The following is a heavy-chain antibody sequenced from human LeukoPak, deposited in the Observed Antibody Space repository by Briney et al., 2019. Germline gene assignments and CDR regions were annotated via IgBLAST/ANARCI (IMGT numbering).Heavy chain of an antibody. CDR3: AKCFSGSSSWYFAFDI. V-gene: IGHV3-23*01. J-gene: IGHJ3*02. CDR2: ISDSGGNT. CDR1: GFTFSSSS. D-gene: IGHD6-13*01. Sequence: GGSLRLSCEASGFTFSSSSMNWVRQAPGKGLEWVSAISDSGGNTYYADSVKGRFTVSRDTSKNTLYLQMNSLRAEDTALYYCAKCFSGSSSWYFAFDIWGQGTMVTVSS.